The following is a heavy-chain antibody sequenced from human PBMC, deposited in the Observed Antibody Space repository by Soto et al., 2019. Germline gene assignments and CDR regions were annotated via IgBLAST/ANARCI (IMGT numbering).Heavy chain of an antibody. CDR3: ATDWRSGGSYYHDAFDI. J-gene: IGHJ3*02. Sequence: ASVKVSCKVSGYTLTELSMHWVRQAPGKGLEWMGGFDPEDGETIYAQKSQGRVTMTEDTSTDTAYMELSSLRSEDTAVYYCATDWRSGGSYYHDAFDIWGQGTMVTVSS. D-gene: IGHD1-26*01. V-gene: IGHV1-24*01. CDR2: FDPEDGET. CDR1: GYTLTELS.